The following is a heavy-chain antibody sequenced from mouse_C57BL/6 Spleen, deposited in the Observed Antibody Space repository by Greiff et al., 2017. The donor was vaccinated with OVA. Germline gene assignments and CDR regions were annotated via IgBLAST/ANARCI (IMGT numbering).Heavy chain of an antibody. CDR3: ARVDGSSWVDY. CDR1: GYSFTGYY. V-gene: IGHV1-42*01. J-gene: IGHJ2*01. CDR2: INPSTGGT. D-gene: IGHD1-1*01. Sequence: EVQLQQSGPELVKPGASVKISCKASGYSFTGYYMNWVKQSPEKSLEWIGEINPSTGGTTYNQKFKAKATLTVDKSSSTAYMRLKSLTSEDSAVYYCARVDGSSWVDYWGQGTTLTVSS.